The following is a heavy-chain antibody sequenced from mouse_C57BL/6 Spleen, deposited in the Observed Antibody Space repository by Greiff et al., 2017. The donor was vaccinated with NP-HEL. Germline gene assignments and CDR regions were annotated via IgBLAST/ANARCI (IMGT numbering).Heavy chain of an antibody. CDR2: INPGSGGT. J-gene: IGHJ3*01. V-gene: IGHV1-54*01. CDR3: ARGDYYGSRAY. D-gene: IGHD1-1*01. CDR1: GYAFTNYL. Sequence: QVQRQKDGAELVRPGTSVKVSCKASGYAFTNYLIEWVKQRPGQGLEWIGVINPGSGGTNYNEKFKGKATLTADKSSSTAYMQLSSLTSEDSAVYFCARGDYYGSRAYWGQGTLVTVSA.